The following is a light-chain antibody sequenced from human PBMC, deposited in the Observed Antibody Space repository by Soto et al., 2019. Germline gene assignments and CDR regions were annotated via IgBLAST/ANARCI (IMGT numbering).Light chain of an antibody. Sequence: DIQMTQSPSTLSASIGDRVTITCRASESIRTCLAWYQHKPGKAPKFLIYDASSLESGVPSRFSGSGSGTEFTLTISNLQPDDFATYFCQQYNNYPRTFGQGTKVEIK. V-gene: IGKV1-5*01. CDR1: ESIRTC. J-gene: IGKJ1*01. CDR2: DAS. CDR3: QQYNNYPRT.